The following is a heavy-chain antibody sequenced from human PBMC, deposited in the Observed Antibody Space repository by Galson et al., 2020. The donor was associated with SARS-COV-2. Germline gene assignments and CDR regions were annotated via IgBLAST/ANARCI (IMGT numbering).Heavy chain of an antibody. CDR2: IKSKTDGGTT. CDR1: GFTFSNAW. J-gene: IGHJ6*02. CDR3: TTRIAARPGKSPAGMDV. Sequence: GGSLRLSCAASGFTFSNAWMSWVRQAPGKGLEWVGRIKSKTDGGTTDYAAPVKGRFTISRDDSKNTLYLQMNSLKTEDTAVYYCTTRIAARPGKSPAGMDVWGQGTTVTVSS. D-gene: IGHD6-6*01. V-gene: IGHV3-15*01.